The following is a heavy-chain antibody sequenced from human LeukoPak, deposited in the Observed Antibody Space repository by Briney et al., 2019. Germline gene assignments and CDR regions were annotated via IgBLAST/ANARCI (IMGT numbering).Heavy chain of an antibody. CDR1: GYTFTSYA. V-gene: IGHV1-3*01. J-gene: IGHJ6*02. D-gene: IGHD6-19*01. CDR2: INAGNGNT. CDR3: ARAGRSDQTIAVAGKNYYYCGMDV. Sequence: ASVKVSCKASGYTFTSYAMHWVRQAPGQRLEWMGWINAGNGNTKYSQKHQGRVTITRDTYASAAYMELSSLRSEDTAVYYCARAGRSDQTIAVAGKNYYYCGMDVWGQGTTVTVSS.